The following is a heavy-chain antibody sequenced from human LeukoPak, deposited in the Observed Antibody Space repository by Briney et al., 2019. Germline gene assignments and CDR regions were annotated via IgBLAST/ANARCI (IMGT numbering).Heavy chain of an antibody. CDR3: ARGGDRSGYYVFQH. V-gene: IGHV3-48*04. J-gene: IGHJ1*01. CDR1: GVIFSSHS. D-gene: IGHD3-22*01. Sequence: QPGGSLRLSCAASGVIFSSHSMNWVRQAPGKWLEWVPYISRSSSTIYYADSVKGRFTISRDNAKNSLYLQMNSLRAEDTAVYYCARGGDRSGYYVFQHWGQGTLVPVSS. CDR2: ISRSSSTI.